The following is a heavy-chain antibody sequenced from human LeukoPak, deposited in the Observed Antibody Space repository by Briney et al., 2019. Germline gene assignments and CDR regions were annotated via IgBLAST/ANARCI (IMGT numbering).Heavy chain of an antibody. J-gene: IGHJ4*02. Sequence: GGSLRLSCAASGFTFSSFGMHWVRQAPGKGLEWVALTWSDGSDYFYPDSVKGRFTISRDNSKNTLYLQMNSLRAEDTAAYHCAKGRNEDGDAALNYWGQGTLVTVSS. CDR2: TWSDGSDY. CDR3: AKGRNEDGDAALNY. CDR1: GFTFSSFG. D-gene: IGHD4-17*01. V-gene: IGHV3-33*03.